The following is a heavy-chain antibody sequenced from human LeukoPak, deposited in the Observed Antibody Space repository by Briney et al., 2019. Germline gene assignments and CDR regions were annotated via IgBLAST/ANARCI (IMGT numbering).Heavy chain of an antibody. CDR3: ARGGGESPGVDAFDI. D-gene: IGHD3-10*01. CDR2: IYSGGST. Sequence: GGSLRLSCAASGFTVSSNYMSWVRQAPGKGLEWVSVIYSGGSTYYADSVKGRFTISRDNSKDTLYLQMNSLRAEDTAVYYCARGGGESPGVDAFDIWGQGTMVTVSS. V-gene: IGHV3-53*01. J-gene: IGHJ3*02. CDR1: GFTVSSNY.